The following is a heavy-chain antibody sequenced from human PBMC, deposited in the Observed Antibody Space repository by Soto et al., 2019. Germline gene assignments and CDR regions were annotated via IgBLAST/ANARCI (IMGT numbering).Heavy chain of an antibody. Sequence: SLKISCAASGFTFSSYGMHWVRQAPVKGLEWVAVISYDGSNKYYADSVKGRFTISRDNSKNTLYLQMSSLRAEDTAVYYCVKDGSSGWPYYYGLDVWGQGTTVTVSS. CDR2: ISYDGSNK. CDR1: GFTFSSYG. V-gene: IGHV3-30*18. CDR3: VKDGSSGWPYYYGLDV. D-gene: IGHD6-19*01. J-gene: IGHJ6*02.